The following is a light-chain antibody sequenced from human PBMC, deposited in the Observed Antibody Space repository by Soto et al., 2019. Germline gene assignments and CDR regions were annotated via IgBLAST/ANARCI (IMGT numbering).Light chain of an antibody. CDR3: QQGSNWPPLT. CDR1: QSVGTY. V-gene: IGKV3-11*01. J-gene: IGKJ4*01. Sequence: EIVLTQSPVTLSLSPGETATLSCRASQSVGTYLAWYQLRSVQAPRLLIYEASKRATGIAARFSGRGSGTDFTLTISSLEPEDFALYYGQQGSNWPPLTFGGGTKVEIK. CDR2: EAS.